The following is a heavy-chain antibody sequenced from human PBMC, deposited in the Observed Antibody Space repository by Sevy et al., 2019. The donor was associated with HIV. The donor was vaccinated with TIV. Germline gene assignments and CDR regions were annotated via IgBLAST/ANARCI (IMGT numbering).Heavy chain of an antibody. J-gene: IGHJ3*02. CDR2: ISYEGSNK. CDR1: AFTFSNYG. CDR3: AKDISGSGFYAFDI. Sequence: GGSLRLSCAASAFTFSNYGMHWVRQAPGKGLEWVAVISYEGSNKYYADSLKGRFTISRDNSKNTLYLQMNSLRVEDTALYSCAKDISGSGFYAFDIWGQGTMVTVSS. V-gene: IGHV3-30*18. D-gene: IGHD3-10*01.